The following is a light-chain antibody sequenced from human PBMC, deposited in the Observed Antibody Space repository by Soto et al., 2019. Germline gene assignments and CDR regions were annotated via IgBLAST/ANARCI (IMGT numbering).Light chain of an antibody. V-gene: IGKV4-1*01. CDR3: QQYYSTPT. J-gene: IGKJ1*01. CDR1: RSVLYSSNNKSY. CDR2: WAS. Sequence: DIVMTQSPDSLAVSLGERATINCKSSRSVLYSSNNKSYLAWYLQKPGQPPKLLIYWASTRESGVPDRFSGSGSGTDFTLTISSLQAEDVAVYYCQQYYSTPTFGQGTKVEIK.